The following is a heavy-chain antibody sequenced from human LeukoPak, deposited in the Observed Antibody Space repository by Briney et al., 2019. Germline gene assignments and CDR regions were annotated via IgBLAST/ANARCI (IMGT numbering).Heavy chain of an antibody. Sequence: ASVTVSFKASGGTFTSYAISWVRQAPGQGLEWMGRIIPILGIANYAQKFQGRVTITADKSTSTAYMELSSLRSEDTAVYYCAREDCSSTSCYTGDYYYGMDVWGQGTTVTVSS. CDR2: IIPILGIA. CDR1: GGTFTSYA. D-gene: IGHD2-2*02. CDR3: AREDCSSTSCYTGDYYYGMDV. J-gene: IGHJ6*02. V-gene: IGHV1-69*04.